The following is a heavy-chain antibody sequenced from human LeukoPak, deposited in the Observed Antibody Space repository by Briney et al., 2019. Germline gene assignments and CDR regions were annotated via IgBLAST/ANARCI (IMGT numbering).Heavy chain of an antibody. CDR3: ARASVNLKGGFDY. CDR1: GFTFSSYW. Sequence: GDSLRLSCAASGFTFSSYWMHWVRQAPGKGLVWVSRINSDGSSTSYADSVKGRFTISRDNAKNTLYLQMNSLRAEDTAVYYCARASVNLKGGFDYWGQGTLVTVSS. J-gene: IGHJ4*02. CDR2: INSDGSST. V-gene: IGHV3-74*01. D-gene: IGHD1-14*01.